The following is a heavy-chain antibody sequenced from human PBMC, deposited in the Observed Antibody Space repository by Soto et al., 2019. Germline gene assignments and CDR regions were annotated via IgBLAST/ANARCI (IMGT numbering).Heavy chain of an antibody. Sequence: ESGGGVVQPGRSLRLSCAASGFTFSSYVMHWVRQAPGKGLEWVAKISYDGPNTYYADSVKGRFTISRDNSKNTLYLQMNSLRAEDTALYYCAKDWGRYCSGGSCYLFDYWGQGTLVTVSS. V-gene: IGHV3-30*18. J-gene: IGHJ4*02. CDR1: GFTFSSYV. D-gene: IGHD2-15*01. CDR2: ISYDGPNT. CDR3: AKDWGRYCSGGSCYLFDY.